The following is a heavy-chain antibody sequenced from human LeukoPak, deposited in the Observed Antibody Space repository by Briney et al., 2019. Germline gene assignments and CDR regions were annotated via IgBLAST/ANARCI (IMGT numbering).Heavy chain of an antibody. CDR3: ARDVNYYDSSGYPLP. J-gene: IGHJ5*02. Sequence: SETLALTCAVYGGSFSGYYWSWIRQPPGKGLEWIGEINHSGSTNYNPSLKSRVTISVDTSKNQFSLKLSFVTAADTAVYYCARDVNYYDSSGYPLPWGDGRLVTVSS. V-gene: IGHV4-34*01. CDR1: GGSFSGYY. D-gene: IGHD3-22*01. CDR2: INHSGST.